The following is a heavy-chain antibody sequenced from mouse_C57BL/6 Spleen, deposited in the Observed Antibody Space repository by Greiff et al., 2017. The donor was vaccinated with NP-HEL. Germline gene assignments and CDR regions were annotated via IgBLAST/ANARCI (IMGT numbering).Heavy chain of an antibody. D-gene: IGHD1-1*01. Sequence: VQLQQSGAELMKPGASVKLSCKATGYTFTGYWIAWVKQRPGHGLEWIGEILPGSGSTNYHEKFKGKATFTADTSSNTAYMQLSSLTTEDSASYYCARYYGSSYWYFDVWGTGTTVTVSS. V-gene: IGHV1-9*01. CDR3: ARYYGSSYWYFDV. CDR1: GYTFTGYW. J-gene: IGHJ1*03. CDR2: ILPGSGST.